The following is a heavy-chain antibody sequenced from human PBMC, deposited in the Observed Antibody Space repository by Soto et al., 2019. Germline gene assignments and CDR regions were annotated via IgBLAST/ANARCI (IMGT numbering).Heavy chain of an antibody. CDR3: TGEVASGY. D-gene: IGHD2-8*02. CDR2: ISRGGGTK. CDR1: GFTVSSNG. Sequence: QVQLVESGGGVVQPGRSLRLSCAASGFTVSSNGMHWVRQAPGKGLEWVAVISRGGGTKFYADSVKGRFTISKDNSRNTLFLEMNSLRGDDMAIYYCTGEVASGYWGQGPMGTVSS. V-gene: IGHV3-30*03. J-gene: IGHJ4*02.